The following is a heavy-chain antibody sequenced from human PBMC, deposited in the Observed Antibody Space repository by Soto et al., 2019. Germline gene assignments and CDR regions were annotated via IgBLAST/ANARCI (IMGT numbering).Heavy chain of an antibody. CDR3: ARSLGETTSLFDY. J-gene: IGHJ4*02. D-gene: IGHD1-26*01. V-gene: IGHV1-46*01. Sequence: QVQLGQSGAELKQPGASVKLSCQASGYIFIHCFMHWVRQAPGQGLEWMGGINPSSGTTTYAQKFQGRVTVTRDTSTSTVYMELSRLGSGATAMYYCARSLGETTSLFDYWGQGSLVTFSA. CDR2: INPSSGTT. CDR1: GYIFIHCF.